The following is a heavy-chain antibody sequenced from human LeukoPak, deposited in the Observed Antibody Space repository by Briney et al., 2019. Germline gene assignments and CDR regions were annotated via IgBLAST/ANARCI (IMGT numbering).Heavy chain of an antibody. V-gene: IGHV1-69*13. J-gene: IGHJ4*02. D-gene: IGHD3-22*01. Sequence: GASVKVSCKASGGTFSSYAISWVRQAPGQGLEWMGGIIPIFGTANYAQKFQGRVTITADESTSTAYVELSSLRSEDTAVYYCASGRVDDSSGYYYGSDYWGQGTLVTVSS. CDR3: ASGRVDDSSGYYYGSDY. CDR2: IIPIFGTA. CDR1: GGTFSSYA.